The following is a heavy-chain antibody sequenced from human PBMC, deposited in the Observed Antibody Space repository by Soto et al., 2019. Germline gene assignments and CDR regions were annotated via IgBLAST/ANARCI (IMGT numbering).Heavy chain of an antibody. CDR1: GFSLGTHGVG. D-gene: IGHD2-8*02. Sequence: QITLKESGPTLVKPTQTLTLTCTFSGFSLGTHGVGVGWVRQPAGKALEWLALIYWDDDKRYSASLNSRLTTXKXXSKNQVVLTMTNMDPVDTATYFCAHAMLYCTGGSCSTWFDSWGQGTLVTVSS. V-gene: IGHV2-5*02. CDR2: IYWDDDK. J-gene: IGHJ5*01. CDR3: AHAMLYCTGGSCSTWFDS.